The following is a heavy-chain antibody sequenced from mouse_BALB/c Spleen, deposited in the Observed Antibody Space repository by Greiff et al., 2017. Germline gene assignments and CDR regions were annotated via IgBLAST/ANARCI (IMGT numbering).Heavy chain of an antibody. J-gene: IGHJ4*01. D-gene: IGHD6-1*01. CDR2: IWGGGST. V-gene: IGHV2-6-4*01. CDR1: GFSLSRYS. CDR3: SRKCNNRDIYAMDY. Sequence: QVQLKESGPGLVAPSQSLSITCNVSGFSLSRYSVHWVSQPPGKGLEWLGMIWGGGSTDYNSALKTRLSISKDNSKSQVFLKMNSLQTDDTAMYYCSRKCNNRDIYAMDYWGQGTSVTVSS.